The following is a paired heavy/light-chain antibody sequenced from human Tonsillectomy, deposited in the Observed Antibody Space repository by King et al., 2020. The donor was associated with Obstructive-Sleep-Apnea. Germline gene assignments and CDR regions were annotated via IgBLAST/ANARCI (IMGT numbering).Heavy chain of an antibody. CDR1: GGSFSDYY. Sequence: QVQLQQWGAGLLKPSETLSLTCAVYGGSFSDYYWSWIRQPPGKGLEWIGEILHTGSTTYNPSLKSRVTMSVDTSKKQFSLNLSSVTAADTAVYYCATLTYGDYDMVAFDIWGQGTMVTVSS. CDR2: ILHTGST. J-gene: IGHJ3*02. V-gene: IGHV4-34*12. CDR3: ATLTYGDYDMVAFDI. D-gene: IGHD4-17*01.
Light chain of an antibody. CDR2: GAS. V-gene: IGKV1-39*01. CDR3: QQSYSSPWT. Sequence: DIQMTQSPSSLSASVGDRVTITCRASQTISSYLNWYQKKPGKAPKLLIYGASSLQRGVPSRFSGRGSGTDFTLTISSLQPEDFATYYCQQSYSSPWTFGQGTKVEIK. CDR1: QTISSY. J-gene: IGKJ1*01.